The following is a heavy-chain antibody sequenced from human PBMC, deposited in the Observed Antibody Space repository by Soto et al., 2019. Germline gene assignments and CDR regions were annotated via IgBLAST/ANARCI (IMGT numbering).Heavy chain of an antibody. Sequence: QVQLQESGPGLVKPSETLSLTCTVSGGSISSYYWSWIRQPPGKGLEWIGYISYSGSTNYNPSLKSRVTISVDTSKNQFSLKLSSVTAADTAVYYCARHGNYYYYMDVWGKGTTVTVSS. CDR1: GGSISSYY. CDR2: ISYSGST. V-gene: IGHV4-59*08. J-gene: IGHJ6*03. CDR3: ARHGNYYYYMDV. D-gene: IGHD2-15*01.